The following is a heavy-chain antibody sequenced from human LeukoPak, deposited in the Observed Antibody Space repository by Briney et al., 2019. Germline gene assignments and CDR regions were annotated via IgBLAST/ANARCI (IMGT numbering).Heavy chain of an antibody. V-gene: IGHV3-74*01. D-gene: IGHD1-26*01. CDR2: ISSEGSST. CDR3: AGTLSGSYYVGDY. CDR1: GFTFSNYW. J-gene: IGHJ4*02. Sequence: GGSLRLSCAASGFTFSNYWMHWVRQAPGKGLVWVSRISSEGSSTSYAASVKGRFTISRDNAKNTLYPQMNSLRAEDTAIYYCAGTLSGSYYVGDYWGQGTLVTVSS.